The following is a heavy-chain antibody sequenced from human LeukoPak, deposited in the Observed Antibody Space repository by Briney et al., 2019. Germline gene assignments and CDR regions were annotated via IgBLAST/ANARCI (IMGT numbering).Heavy chain of an antibody. CDR3: TREAVKSSFDY. J-gene: IGHJ4*02. CDR2: IYIAGDT. Sequence: GGSLRLSCAASGFTVNSKYMSWVRQAPGKGLEWVSTIYIAGDTFYTDSVKGRFTISRDNFKNTLYLQMNSLRAGDTAVYYCTREAVKSSFDYWGQGTLVTVSS. CDR1: GFTVNSKY. V-gene: IGHV3-66*01.